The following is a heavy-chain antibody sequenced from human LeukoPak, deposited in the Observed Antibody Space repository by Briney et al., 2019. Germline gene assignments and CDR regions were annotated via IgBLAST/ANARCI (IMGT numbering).Heavy chain of an antibody. V-gene: IGHV3-23*01. J-gene: IGHJ4*02. D-gene: IGHD3-3*01. Sequence: GGSLRLSCAASGFTVSSNYMSWVRQAPGKGLEWVSLISGHAGSTQYADSVEGRFTISRDIRKNTLYLQMYSLRAEDTGTYYCAKDGLQSSEWSPPLNSWGQGTLVTVSA. CDR2: ISGHAGST. CDR1: GFTVSSNY. CDR3: AKDGLQSSEWSPPLNS.